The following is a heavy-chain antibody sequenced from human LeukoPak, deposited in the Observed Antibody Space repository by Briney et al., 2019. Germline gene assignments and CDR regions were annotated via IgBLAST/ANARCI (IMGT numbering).Heavy chain of an antibody. V-gene: IGHV7-4-1*02. D-gene: IGHD3-10*01. CDR1: GYTFTRYA. Sequence: GSVKVSCKASGYTFTRYAMNGVRQAPGQGREWMGWINTNTGNPTYAQGFTGRFVFSLDTSVSTAYLQISSLKAEDTAVYYCARVKVRGVGGMDVWGQGTTVTVSS. CDR2: INTNTGNP. J-gene: IGHJ6*02. CDR3: ARVKVRGVGGMDV.